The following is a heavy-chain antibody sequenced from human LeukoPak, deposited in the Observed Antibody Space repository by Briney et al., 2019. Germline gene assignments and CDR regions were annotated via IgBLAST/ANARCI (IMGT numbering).Heavy chain of an antibody. Sequence: PSETLSLTCIVSGGSISSYYWSWIRQPPGKGLEWIGHVYYSGSTNSNPSLKSRVTISVDTSKNEVSLKLRSVTAADTAVYFCARQRALYSSSDYWGRGTQVTVSS. J-gene: IGHJ4*02. D-gene: IGHD6-6*01. CDR3: ARQRALYSSSDY. CDR1: GGSISSYY. V-gene: IGHV4-59*08. CDR2: VYYSGST.